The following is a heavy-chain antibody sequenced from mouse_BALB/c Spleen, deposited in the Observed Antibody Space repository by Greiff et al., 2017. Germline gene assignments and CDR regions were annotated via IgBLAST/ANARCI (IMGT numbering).Heavy chain of an antibody. Sequence: EVKLVESGGGLVKPGGSLKLSCAASGFTFSSYAMSWVRQSPEKRLEWVAEISSGGSYTYYPDTVTGRFTISRDNAKNTLYLEMSSLRSEDTAMYYCARSKYGNYGYAMDYWGQGTSVTVSS. J-gene: IGHJ4*01. D-gene: IGHD2-10*02. CDR3: ARSKYGNYGYAMDY. V-gene: IGHV5-9-4*01. CDR2: ISSGGSYT. CDR1: GFTFSSYA.